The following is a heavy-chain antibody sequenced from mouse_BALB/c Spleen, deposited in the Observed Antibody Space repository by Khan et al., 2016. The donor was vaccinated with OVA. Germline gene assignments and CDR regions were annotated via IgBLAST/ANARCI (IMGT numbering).Heavy chain of an antibody. CDR2: INTYTGEP. J-gene: IGHJ1*01. V-gene: IGHV9-1*02. Sequence: QIQLVQSGPELKKPGETVKISCKASGYTFTNYRMNWMKQAPEKGLKWMGWINTYTGEPTYGDDFRGRFAFSLETSARTAYLQINNLKNEDMAIYFCARGTSYWYFDAGGAGTPVTVSA. D-gene: IGHD1-3*01. CDR1: GYTFTNYR. CDR3: ARGTSYWYFDA.